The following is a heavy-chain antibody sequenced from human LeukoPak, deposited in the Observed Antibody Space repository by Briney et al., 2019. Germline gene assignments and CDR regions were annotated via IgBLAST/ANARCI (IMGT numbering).Heavy chain of an antibody. CDR3: ARLGQQLDHYHFDL. V-gene: IGHV3-74*01. CDR1: GFTFSSYW. CDR2: INPDGIST. J-gene: IGHJ2*01. D-gene: IGHD6-13*01. Sequence: PGGSLRLSCAASGFTFSSYWMHWVRQAPGKGLVWVSRINPDGISTNYADSVKGRFTISRDNAKNTVYLQMNSLRAEDTAVYYCARLGQQLDHYHFDLWGRGTLVTVSS.